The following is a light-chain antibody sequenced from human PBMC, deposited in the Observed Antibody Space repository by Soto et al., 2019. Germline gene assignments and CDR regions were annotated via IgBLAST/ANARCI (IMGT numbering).Light chain of an antibody. CDR2: EVS. J-gene: IGLJ1*01. Sequence: QSALTQPASVSGSPGQSITISCTGTSSDVGSYNLVSWYQQHPGKAPKLMIYEVSKRPSGVSNRFSGSKSGTTASLTISGLQAEDEADYYCCSYAGSSTDVFGTGTKLTVL. V-gene: IGLV2-23*02. CDR3: CSYAGSSTDV. CDR1: SSDVGSYNL.